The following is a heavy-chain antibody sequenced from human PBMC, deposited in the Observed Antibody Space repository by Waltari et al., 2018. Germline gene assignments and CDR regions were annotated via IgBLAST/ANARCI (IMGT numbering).Heavy chain of an antibody. D-gene: IGHD3-16*01. J-gene: IGHJ4*02. V-gene: IGHV4-39*07. CDR3: ASLGAGSFDY. Sequence: QLQLQESGPGLVKPSETLSLTCTVSGGSISSSSYYWGWIRQPPGKWLEWIGSIYYSGSTYYNPSLKSRVTISVDTSKNQFSLKLSSVTAADTAVYYCASLGAGSFDYWGQGTLVTVSS. CDR2: IYYSGST. CDR1: GGSISSSSYY.